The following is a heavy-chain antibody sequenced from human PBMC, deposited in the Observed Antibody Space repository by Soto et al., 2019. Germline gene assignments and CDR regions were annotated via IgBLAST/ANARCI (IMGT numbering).Heavy chain of an antibody. Sequence: SQTLSLTCAISGDSVSTNSAAWNWIRQSPSRGLEWLGRTYYRSKWYNDYAVSVKSRITFNPDTSKNQFSLQLNSVTPDDTAVYYCARGILLLYCGSECYPLFYFWGQGSLVTGSS. CDR2: TYYRSKWYN. CDR3: ARGILLLYCGSECYPLFYF. D-gene: IGHD2-21*01. V-gene: IGHV6-1*01. J-gene: IGHJ4*02. CDR1: GDSVSTNSAA.